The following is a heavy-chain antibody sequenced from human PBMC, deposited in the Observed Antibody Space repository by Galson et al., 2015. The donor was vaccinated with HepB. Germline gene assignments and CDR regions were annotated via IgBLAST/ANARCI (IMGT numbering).Heavy chain of an antibody. V-gene: IGHV1-2*06. J-gene: IGHJ5*02. CDR1: GYAFSDYY. CDR2: INTNTGGA. Sequence: SVKVSCKASGYAFSDYYLHWVRQAPGQGLEWMGRINTNTGGASSAQRFQGRVTLTRDTSISTAYMELSSLRSDDTAVYYCARAPPAATNWFDPWGQGTLVTVSS. D-gene: IGHD2-2*01. CDR3: ARAPPAATNWFDP.